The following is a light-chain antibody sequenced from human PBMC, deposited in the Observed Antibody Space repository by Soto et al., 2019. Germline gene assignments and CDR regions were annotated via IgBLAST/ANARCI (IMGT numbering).Light chain of an antibody. V-gene: IGLV2-23*01. CDR1: SGDVGNYNL. CDR3: CSYLGSSTV. J-gene: IGLJ7*01. CDR2: EDD. Sequence: QSALTQPASVSGSPGQSITISCTGVSGDVGNYNLVSWYQQHPAKAPKLIIYEDDERPSGVSNRFSGSKSGDTASLTISGLQSEDEAAYYCCSYLGSSTVFGGGTQLTVL.